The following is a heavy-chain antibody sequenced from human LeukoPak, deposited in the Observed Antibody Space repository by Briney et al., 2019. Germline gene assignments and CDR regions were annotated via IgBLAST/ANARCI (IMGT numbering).Heavy chain of an antibody. CDR3: AREGNGLLSKDFDY. Sequence: ASMKVSCKSSGFTSTDYYIHWVRQAPGQGLEWMGYIGPHSSATSSPQEFQGRVTMTRDTSMSTAYMELTRLTSDDTAVHYCAREGNGLLSKDFDYWGQGTLVTVSS. CDR2: IGPHSSAT. J-gene: IGHJ4*02. D-gene: IGHD2/OR15-2a*01. CDR1: GFTSTDYY. V-gene: IGHV1-2*02.